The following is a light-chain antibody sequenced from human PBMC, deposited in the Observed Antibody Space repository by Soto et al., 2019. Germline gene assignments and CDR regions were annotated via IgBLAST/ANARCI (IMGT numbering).Light chain of an antibody. J-gene: IGKJ1*01. V-gene: IGKV1-17*01. CDR1: ESIRTW. Sequence: DIQMTQSPSTLSASIGDRVTITCRASESIRTWLAWYQHKPGKAPKRLIYTASSLQSGVPSRFSGSGSGTEFTLTISSLQPEDFATYYCLQHNSYPPAFGQGTKVDIK. CDR2: TAS. CDR3: LQHNSYPPA.